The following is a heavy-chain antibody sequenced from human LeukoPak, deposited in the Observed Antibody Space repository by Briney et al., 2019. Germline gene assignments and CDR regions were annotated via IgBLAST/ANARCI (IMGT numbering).Heavy chain of an antibody. V-gene: IGHV3-23*01. D-gene: IGHD1-1*01. CDR1: GFSFSNYA. CDR2: IRGSGET. Sequence: GGSLRLSCAASGFSFSNYAMSWVRQAPARGPEWVSSIRGSGETFYADSLKGRLTLSTDDSRNTVYLQLNNLRVEDTAIYYCAKANWVSNADAVWWGQGTPVTVSS. CDR3: AKANWVSNADAVW. J-gene: IGHJ4*02.